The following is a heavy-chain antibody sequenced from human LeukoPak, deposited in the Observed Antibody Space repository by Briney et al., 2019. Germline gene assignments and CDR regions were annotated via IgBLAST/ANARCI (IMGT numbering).Heavy chain of an antibody. Sequence: GESLKISCKGSGYSFTSYWIGWVRPMPGKGLEWMGIIYPGDSDTRYSPSFQGQVTISADKSISTAYLQWSSLKASDTAIYYCARSHYYDSSGYYSWFDPWGQGTLVTVSS. CDR3: ARSHYYDSSGYYSWFDP. V-gene: IGHV5-51*01. J-gene: IGHJ5*02. CDR2: IYPGDSDT. D-gene: IGHD3-22*01. CDR1: GYSFTSYW.